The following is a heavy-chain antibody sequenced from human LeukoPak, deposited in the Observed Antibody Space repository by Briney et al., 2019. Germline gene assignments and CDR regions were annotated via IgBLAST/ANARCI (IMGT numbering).Heavy chain of an antibody. J-gene: IGHJ4*02. CDR2: IWYDGSNK. CDR3: AREVDSGSPGPGY. D-gene: IGHD5-12*01. Sequence: PGRSLRLSCAASGFTFRTYGMHWVRQAPGKGLEWVAVIWYDGSNKYYADSVKGRFTISRDNSENTLYLQMNSLRAEDTAVYYCAREVDSGSPGPGYWGQGTRVTVSS. CDR1: GFTFRTYG. V-gene: IGHV3-33*01.